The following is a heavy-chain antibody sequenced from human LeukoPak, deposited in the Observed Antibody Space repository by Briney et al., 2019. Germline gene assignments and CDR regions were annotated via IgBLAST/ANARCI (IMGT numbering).Heavy chain of an antibody. CDR1: GYTLTELS. J-gene: IGHJ5*02. Sequence: ASVKVSCKVSGYTLTELSMHWVRQAPGKGLEWMGGFDPEDGETIYAQKFQGRVTMTEDTSTDTAYMELSSLRSEDTAVYYCATFSLKRWLTTWGYNWFDPWGQGTLVTVSS. CDR3: ATFSLKRWLTTWGYNWFDP. V-gene: IGHV1-24*01. CDR2: FDPEDGET. D-gene: IGHD6-19*01.